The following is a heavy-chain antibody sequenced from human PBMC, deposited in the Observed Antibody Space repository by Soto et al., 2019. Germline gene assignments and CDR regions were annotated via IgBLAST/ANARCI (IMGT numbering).Heavy chain of an antibody. CDR3: ARVEHENYGTDL. CDR2: IIPMFDII. Sequence: GASVKVSCKVSGGTFSSYTITWVRQAPGEGLEWMGRIIPMFDIINYAQKFQGRVTITADKSTNTAYMELTSLKSDDTAVYYCARVEHENYGTDLWGQRTTVTVS. CDR1: GGTFSSYT. V-gene: IGHV1-69*02. J-gene: IGHJ6*02.